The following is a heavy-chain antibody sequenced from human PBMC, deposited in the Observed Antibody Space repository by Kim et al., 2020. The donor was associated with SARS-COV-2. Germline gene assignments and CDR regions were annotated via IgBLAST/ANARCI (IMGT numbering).Heavy chain of an antibody. V-gene: IGHV1-2*02. D-gene: IGHD6-13*01. CDR3: ARGSSSWYRDYGMDV. Sequence: QKFQGRVTMTRDTSISTAYMELSRLRSDDTAVYYCARGSSSWYRDYGMDVWGQGTTVTVSS. J-gene: IGHJ6*02.